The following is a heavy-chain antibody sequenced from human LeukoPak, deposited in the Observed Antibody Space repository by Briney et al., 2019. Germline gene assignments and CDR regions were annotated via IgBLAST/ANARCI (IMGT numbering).Heavy chain of an antibody. D-gene: IGHD3-10*01. Sequence: GGTLRLSCAASGFTFSSYAMSWVRQAPGKGLEWVSTISGSGGYTYYADSVKGRFTISRDNSKNTLYLQMNSLRAEHTAVYYCAKYFASGSYYKLPHWGQGTLVTVSS. CDR3: AKYFASGSYYKLPH. J-gene: IGHJ1*01. CDR2: ISGSGGYT. V-gene: IGHV3-23*01. CDR1: GFTFSSYA.